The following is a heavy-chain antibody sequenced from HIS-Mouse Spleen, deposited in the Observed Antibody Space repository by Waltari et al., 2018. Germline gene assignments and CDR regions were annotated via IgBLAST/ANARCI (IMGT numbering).Heavy chain of an antibody. D-gene: IGHD6-13*01. V-gene: IGHV4-39*07. J-gene: IGHJ2*01. CDR1: GGSISSSSYY. CDR2: TYYSGST. Sequence: QLQLQESGPGLVKPSETLSLTCTVSGGSISSSSYYWGWIRQPPGKGLEWIGSTYYSGSTYSNPHLKSRVTISVDTSKNQFSLKLSSVTAADTAVYYCAREIPYSSSWYDWYFDLWGRGTLVTVSS. CDR3: AREIPYSSSWYDWYFDL.